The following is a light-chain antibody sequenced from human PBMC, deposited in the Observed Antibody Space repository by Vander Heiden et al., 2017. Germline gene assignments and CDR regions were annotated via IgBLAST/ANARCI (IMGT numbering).Light chain of an antibody. Sequence: VLPQSPATLSLSPGERATLSCRASQSVSNYFAWYQQKPGQAPRLLIYYASNRATGIPARCSGSGCGTDFTLTISSLDPEDFSVYYCQHHSNWPPITFGPGTQVEI. CDR3: QHHSNWPPIT. CDR1: QSVSNY. J-gene: IGKJ5*01. V-gene: IGKV3-11*01. CDR2: YAS.